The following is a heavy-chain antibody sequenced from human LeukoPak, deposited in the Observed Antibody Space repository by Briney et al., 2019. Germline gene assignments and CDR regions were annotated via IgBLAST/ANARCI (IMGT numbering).Heavy chain of an antibody. J-gene: IGHJ4*02. Sequence: GGSLRLSCAASGFTFSSSAMSWIRQAPGKGLEWVSAISGSGGSTYYADSVKGRFTISRDYSKNTLYLQMNSLRADDTAVYYCAKGCGGNCYNPDYWGQGTLVTVSS. V-gene: IGHV3-23*01. CDR2: ISGSGGST. CDR1: GFTFSSSA. D-gene: IGHD2-21*02. CDR3: AKGCGGNCYNPDY.